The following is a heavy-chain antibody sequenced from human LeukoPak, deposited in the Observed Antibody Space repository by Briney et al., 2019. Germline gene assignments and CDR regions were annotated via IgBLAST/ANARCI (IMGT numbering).Heavy chain of an antibody. J-gene: IGHJ5*02. D-gene: IGHD6-19*01. Sequence: ASVKVSCKASGGTFSSYAISWVRQAPGQGLKWMGGIIPIFGTANYAQKFQGRVTITADESTSTAYMELSSLRSEDTAVYYCARDGPHSSGLNWFDPWGQGTLVTVSS. V-gene: IGHV1-69*13. CDR1: GGTFSSYA. CDR3: ARDGPHSSGLNWFDP. CDR2: IIPIFGTA.